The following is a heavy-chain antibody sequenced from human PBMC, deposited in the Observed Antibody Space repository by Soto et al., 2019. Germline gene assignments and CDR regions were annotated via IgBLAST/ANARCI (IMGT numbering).Heavy chain of an antibody. V-gene: IGHV1-18*04. CDR3: ARDLRFFEWLPLHYYYYGMGV. Sequence: GASVKVSCKASGYTFTSYGISWVRQAPGQGLEWMGWISAYNGNTNYAQKLQGRVTMTTDTSTSTAYMELRSLRSDDTAVYYCARDLRFFEWLPLHYYYYGMGVWGQGTTVTVSS. D-gene: IGHD3-3*01. J-gene: IGHJ6*02. CDR1: GYTFTSYG. CDR2: ISAYNGNT.